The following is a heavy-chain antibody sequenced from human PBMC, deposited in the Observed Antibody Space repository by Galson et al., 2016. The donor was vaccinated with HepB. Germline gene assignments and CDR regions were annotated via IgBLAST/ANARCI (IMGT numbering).Heavy chain of an antibody. J-gene: IGHJ3*02. CDR1: GFTFSTYW. Sequence: SLRLSCAASGFTFSTYWMHWVRQAPGKGLVWVSRINSDGSSTTYAHSVKGRFTDSRDNAKNTRYLQINSLRAEDTAVYYCVRKSTTGSGDSFQMWGQGTMVTVSS. D-gene: IGHD1-14*01. V-gene: IGHV3-74*01. CDR2: INSDGSST. CDR3: VRKSTTGSGDSFQM.